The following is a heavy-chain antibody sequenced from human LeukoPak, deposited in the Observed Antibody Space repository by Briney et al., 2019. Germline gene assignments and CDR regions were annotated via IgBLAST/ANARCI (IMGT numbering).Heavy chain of an antibody. CDR1: GFTFSSYA. J-gene: IGHJ4*02. CDR3: ASLGLATEVVPDDY. CDR2: ISYDGSNK. D-gene: IGHD2-2*01. Sequence: GRSLRLSCAASGFTFSSYAMHWVRQAPGKGLERVAVISYDGSNKYYADSVKGRFTISRDNSKNTLYLQMNSLRAEDTAVYYCASLGLATEVVPDDYWGQGTLVTVSS. V-gene: IGHV3-30*01.